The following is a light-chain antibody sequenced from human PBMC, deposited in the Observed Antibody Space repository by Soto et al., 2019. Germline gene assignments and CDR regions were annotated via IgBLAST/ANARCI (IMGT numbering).Light chain of an antibody. Sequence: SYELTQPPSVSVSPGQTAYITCSGNTLGSKFVFWYQQKAGQSPMVVIYEDTKRPSGIPERFSGSNSGNTATLTISGTQAMDEADFYCQAWDSGTVVFGGGTQLTVL. CDR1: TLGSKF. V-gene: IGLV3-1*01. CDR2: EDT. J-gene: IGLJ2*01. CDR3: QAWDSGTVV.